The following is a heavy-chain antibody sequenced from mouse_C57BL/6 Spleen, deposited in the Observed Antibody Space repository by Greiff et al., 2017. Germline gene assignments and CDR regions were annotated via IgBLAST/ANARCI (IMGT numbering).Heavy chain of an antibody. CDR2: LHPNGGST. V-gene: IGHV1-64*01. D-gene: IGHD1-1*01. Sequence: QVQLQQPGAELVKPGASVKLSCKASGYTFTSYWMHWVKQRPGQGLEWIGMLHPNGGSTNYNEKFKSKATLTVDKSSSTAYMQLSSLTSEDSAVYYCARYYYGSSYGFAYWGQGALVTVAA. CDR3: ARYYYGSSYGFAY. CDR1: GYTFTSYW. J-gene: IGHJ3*01.